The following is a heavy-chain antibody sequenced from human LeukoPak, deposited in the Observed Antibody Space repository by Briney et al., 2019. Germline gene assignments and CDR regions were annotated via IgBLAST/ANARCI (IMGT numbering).Heavy chain of an antibody. CDR1: GLTLSRYA. Sequence: EGSLRLSCGASGLTLSRYAVNWVRQAPGRGLEWVSYISPTGDSTLNAEPVKGRFSVSRDNSKNMVYLQMDGLRAEDTATYFCVRKFYFYMDVWGKGTTVTVSS. CDR3: VRKFYFYMDV. V-gene: IGHV3-23*01. CDR2: ISPTGDST. J-gene: IGHJ6*03.